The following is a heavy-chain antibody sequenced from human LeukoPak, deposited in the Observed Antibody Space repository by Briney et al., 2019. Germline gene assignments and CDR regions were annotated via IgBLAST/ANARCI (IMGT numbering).Heavy chain of an antibody. CDR3: ARDPTTAYSSFDY. D-gene: IGHD6-13*01. CDR2: MNPNSGNT. Sequence: ASVKVSCKASGYTFTSYDINWVRQATGQGLEWMGWMNPNSGNTGYAQKFQGRVTMTRDTSTSTVYMELSSLRSEDTAVYYCARDPTTAYSSFDYWGQGTLVTVSS. V-gene: IGHV1-8*01. CDR1: GYTFTSYD. J-gene: IGHJ4*02.